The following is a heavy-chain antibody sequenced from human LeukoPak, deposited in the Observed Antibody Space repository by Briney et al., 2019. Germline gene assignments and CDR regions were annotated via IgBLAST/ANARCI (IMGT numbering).Heavy chain of an antibody. CDR2: IYSTGTT. CDR1: GGSISSYY. D-gene: IGHD2-2*01. J-gene: IGHJ6*03. CDR3: ARHNPPPTGFCSGTSCFMSASQYFYMDV. Sequence: PSGTLSLTCTVSGGSISSYYWSWIRQPPGKGPDWIGYIYSTGTTNYSPSLSSRVTISVDTSKNQLSLNLRFVTATDTAVYHCARHNPPPTGFCSGTSCFMSASQYFYMDVWGKGTSVTVS. V-gene: IGHV4-4*09.